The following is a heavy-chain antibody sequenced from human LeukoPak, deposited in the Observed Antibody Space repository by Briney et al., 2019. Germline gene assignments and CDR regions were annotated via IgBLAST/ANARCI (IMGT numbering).Heavy chain of an antibody. CDR2: ISTYNGHK. CDR1: GYTFTTYA. Sequence: GAAVTVSYKASGYTFTTYALNWVRQAAGQGVEGLGLISTYNGHKLYAQKVQDRVSFTMDTSTRTAYLELSSLRFDHTAVYYCARDLRATLITGSGYWGQGTLVTVSS. CDR3: ARDLRATLITGSGY. D-gene: IGHD3-9*01. J-gene: IGHJ4*02. V-gene: IGHV1-18*01.